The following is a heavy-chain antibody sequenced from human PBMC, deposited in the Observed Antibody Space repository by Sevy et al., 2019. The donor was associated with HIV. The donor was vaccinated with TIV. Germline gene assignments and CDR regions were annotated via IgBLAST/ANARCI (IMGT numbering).Heavy chain of an antibody. D-gene: IGHD5-18*01. CDR2: ISGSGGST. CDR1: GFTFSSYA. Sequence: GGCLRLSCAASGFTFSSYAMSWVRQAPGKGLEWVSAISGSGGSTYYADSVKGRFTISRDNSKNTLYLQMNSLRAEDTAVYYCAKFPDTAMVLGGMDVWGQGTTVTVSS. CDR3: AKFPDTAMVLGGMDV. J-gene: IGHJ6*02. V-gene: IGHV3-23*01.